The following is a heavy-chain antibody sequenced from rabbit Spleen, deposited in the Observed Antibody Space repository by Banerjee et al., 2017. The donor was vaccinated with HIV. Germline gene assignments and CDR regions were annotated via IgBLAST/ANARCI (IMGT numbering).Heavy chain of an antibody. CDR2: INAVTGKA. CDR1: GFSFSDRDV. Sequence: QEQLVESGGGLVQPEGSLTLTCKASGFSFSDRDVMCWVRQAPGKGLQWIACINAVTGKAVYASWAKGRFTMHKTSSTTVTLQLTSLTAADTATYFCARSGYVGGDYTWDLWGPGTLVTVS. CDR3: ARSGYVGGDYTWDL. J-gene: IGHJ6*01. D-gene: IGHD1-1*01. V-gene: IGHV1S45*01.